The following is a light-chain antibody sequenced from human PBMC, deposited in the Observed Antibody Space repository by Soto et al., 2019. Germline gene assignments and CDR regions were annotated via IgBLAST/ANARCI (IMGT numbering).Light chain of an antibody. Sequence: QSALTQPASVSGSPGQSITISCTGTSSDVGNYNLVSWYQQHPGKAPKLMIYEGSKWPSGVSNRFSGSKSGNTASLTISGLQAEDEADYYCCSYAGSSTHVVFGGGTKVTVL. CDR1: SSDVGNYNL. V-gene: IGLV2-23*01. J-gene: IGLJ2*01. CDR2: EGS. CDR3: CSYAGSSTHVV.